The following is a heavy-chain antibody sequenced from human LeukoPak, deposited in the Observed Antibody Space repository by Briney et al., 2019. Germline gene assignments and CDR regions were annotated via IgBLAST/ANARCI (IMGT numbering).Heavy chain of an antibody. J-gene: IGHJ4*02. D-gene: IGHD4-17*01. CDR2: ISGSGGST. V-gene: IGHV3-23*01. Sequence: GGSLRLSCAASGFTFSSYAMSWVRQAPGKGLEWVSAISGSGGSTSYADSGKGRFTISRDNSKNTLYLQMNSLRAEDTAVYYCAKLPGHDYGDYFDYWGQGTQVTVSS. CDR1: GFTFSSYA. CDR3: AKLPGHDYGDYFDY.